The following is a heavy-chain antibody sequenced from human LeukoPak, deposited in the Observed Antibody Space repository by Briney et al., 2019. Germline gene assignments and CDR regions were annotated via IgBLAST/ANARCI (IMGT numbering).Heavy chain of an antibody. CDR3: ARTFAVWFGELSLCSFDY. CDR2: ISSSGGSI. CDR1: GFTFGSHG. J-gene: IGHJ4*02. D-gene: IGHD3-10*01. Sequence: GGSLRLSCAVSGFTFGSHGMTWVRQTPGKGLVWVAGISSSGGSIYYAGSAKGRFSISRDSSKNTLYLQMNSLRAEDTAVYYCARTFAVWFGELSLCSFDYWGRGTLVTVAS. V-gene: IGHV3-23*01.